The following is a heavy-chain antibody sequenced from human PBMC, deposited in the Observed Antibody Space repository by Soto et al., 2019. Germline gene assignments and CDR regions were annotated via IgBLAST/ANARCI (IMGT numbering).Heavy chain of an antibody. V-gene: IGHV4-39*01. J-gene: IGHJ5*02. CDR1: GGSISSSSYY. Sequence: SETLSLTCTVSGGSISSSSYYWGWIRQPPGKGLEWIGSIYYSGSTYYNPSLKSRVTISVDTSKNQFSLKLSSVTAADTAVYYCARLTNIWFGESSKAVSPWFDPWGQGTLVTVSS. D-gene: IGHD3-10*01. CDR2: IYYSGST. CDR3: ARLTNIWFGESSKAVSPWFDP.